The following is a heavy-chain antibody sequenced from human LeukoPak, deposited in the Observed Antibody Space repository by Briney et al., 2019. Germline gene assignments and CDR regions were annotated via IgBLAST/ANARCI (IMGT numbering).Heavy chain of an antibody. D-gene: IGHD1-26*01. CDR3: WGKGYSGSYSTHDTDI. Sequence: GGSLRLSCAASGFTFSSYIMNWVRQAPGKGLEWVSSISSSSSYIYYADSVKGRFTISRDNAKNSLYLQMNSLRAEDTAVYYCWGKGYSGSYSTHDTDIWGQGTMVTVSS. J-gene: IGHJ3*02. CDR1: GFTFSSYI. V-gene: IGHV3-21*01. CDR2: ISSSSSYI.